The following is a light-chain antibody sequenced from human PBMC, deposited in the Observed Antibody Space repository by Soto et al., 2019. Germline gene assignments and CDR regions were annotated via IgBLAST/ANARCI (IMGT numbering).Light chain of an antibody. Sequence: ETVMTQSPAALSVSPGERATVSCRASQSIGSNLAWYQQRPGQAPRLVIHSASTRATGIPDRFSGSGSGTDFTLTISSLQSEDFAVYYCQQYHDWPLVSFGGGTKLQVK. J-gene: IGKJ4*01. CDR2: SAS. CDR1: QSIGSN. CDR3: QQYHDWPLVS. V-gene: IGKV3-15*01.